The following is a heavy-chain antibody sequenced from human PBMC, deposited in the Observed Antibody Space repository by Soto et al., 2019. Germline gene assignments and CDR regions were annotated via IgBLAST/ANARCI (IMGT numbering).Heavy chain of an antibody. CDR3: ARDPHRDYGGPNDAFDI. J-gene: IGHJ3*02. CDR1: GFTFSTSW. V-gene: IGHV3-74*01. Sequence: EVQQLESGGGLIQPGGSLRLSCVASGFTFSTSWTHWVRQAPGKGLVWVSRLKPDGSATSYADSVRGRFFISRDNTKNTLYLQMNSLRADDTALYYCARDPHRDYGGPNDAFDIWGQRTMVTVSS. CDR2: LKPDGSAT. D-gene: IGHD4-17*01.